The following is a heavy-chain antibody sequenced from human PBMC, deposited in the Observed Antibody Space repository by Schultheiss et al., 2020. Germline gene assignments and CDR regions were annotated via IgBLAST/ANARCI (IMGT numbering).Heavy chain of an antibody. J-gene: IGHJ4*02. Sequence: SQTLSLTCAVSGGSISSGGYSWSWIRQPPGKGLEWIGYIYHSGSTYYNPSLKSRVTISVDRSKNQFSLKLSSVTAADTAVYYCARVARSGSYYQHYYFDYWGQGTLVTVSS. CDR1: GGSISSGGYS. CDR3: ARVARSGSYYQHYYFDY. D-gene: IGHD3-10*01. CDR2: IYHSGST. V-gene: IGHV4-30-2*01.